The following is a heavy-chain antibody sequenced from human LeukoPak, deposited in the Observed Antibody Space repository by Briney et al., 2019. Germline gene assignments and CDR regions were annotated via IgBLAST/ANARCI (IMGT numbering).Heavy chain of an antibody. CDR3: ARDLCYGDFDY. CDR2: IYYSGST. Sequence: PSQTLSLTCTVSGGSISSGDYYWSWIRQRPGKGLEWIGYIYYSGSTYYNPSLKSRVTISVDTSKNQFSLKLSSVTAADTAVYYCARDLCYGDFDYWGQGTLVTVSS. CDR1: GGSISSGDYY. D-gene: IGHD4-17*01. J-gene: IGHJ4*02. V-gene: IGHV4-30-4*01.